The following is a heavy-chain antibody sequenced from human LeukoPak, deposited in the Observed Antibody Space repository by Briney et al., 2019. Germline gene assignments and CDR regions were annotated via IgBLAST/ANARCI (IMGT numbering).Heavy chain of an antibody. CDR3: AKSLSPYGFGESIDY. D-gene: IGHD3-10*01. CDR1: GYTFTSYY. Sequence: ASVKVSCKASGYTFTSYYMHWVRQAPGQGLEWMGIINPSGGSTSYAQKFQGRVTMTRDMSTSTVYMELSRLRSDDTAVYYCAKSLSPYGFGESIDYWGQGTLVTVSS. CDR2: INPSGGST. J-gene: IGHJ4*02. V-gene: IGHV1-46*01.